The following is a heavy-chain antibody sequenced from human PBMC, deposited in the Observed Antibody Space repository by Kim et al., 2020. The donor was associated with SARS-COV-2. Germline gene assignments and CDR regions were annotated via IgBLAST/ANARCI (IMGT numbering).Heavy chain of an antibody. J-gene: IGHJ4*02. CDR2: ISWDGGST. V-gene: IGHV3-43*01. Sequence: GGSLRLSCAASGFTFDDYTMHWVRQAPGKGLEWVSLISWDGGSTYYADSVKGRFTISRDNSKNSLYLQMNSLRTEDTALYYCAKEYSGYDSAAAPFDYWGQGTLVTVSS. CDR1: GFTFDDYT. CDR3: AKEYSGYDSAAAPFDY. D-gene: IGHD5-12*01.